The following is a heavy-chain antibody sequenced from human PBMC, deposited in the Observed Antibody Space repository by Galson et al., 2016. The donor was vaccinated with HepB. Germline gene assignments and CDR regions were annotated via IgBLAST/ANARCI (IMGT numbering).Heavy chain of an antibody. CDR3: ARAGGGQWYFDL. D-gene: IGHD2-15*01. Sequence: SLRLSCAASGFTFDDYTMNWVRQAPGKGLEWVSLITWDGGSTYYADSLKGRFTISRDNNKRSLYLQMNSLRTEDTALYYCARAGGGQWYFDLWGRGTLVTVSS. J-gene: IGHJ2*01. CDR1: GFTFDDYT. V-gene: IGHV3-43*01. CDR2: ITWDGGST.